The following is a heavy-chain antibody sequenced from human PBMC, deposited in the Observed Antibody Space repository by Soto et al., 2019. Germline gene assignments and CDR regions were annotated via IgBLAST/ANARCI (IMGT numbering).Heavy chain of an antibody. D-gene: IGHD3-10*01. CDR2: IIPIFGTA. CDR3: ARDSSTYYYGSGSGNWFDP. J-gene: IGHJ5*02. CDR1: GGTFSSYA. V-gene: IGHV1-69*01. Sequence: QVQLVQSGAEVKKPGSSVKVSCKASGGTFSSYAISWVRQAPGQGLEWMGGIIPIFGTANYAKKFQGRVTITADESTSTAYMELSSLRSEYTAVYYCARDSSTYYYGSGSGNWFDPWGQGTLVTVSS.